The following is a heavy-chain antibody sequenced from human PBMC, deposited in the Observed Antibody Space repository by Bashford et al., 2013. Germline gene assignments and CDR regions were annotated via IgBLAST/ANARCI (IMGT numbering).Heavy chain of an antibody. V-gene: IGHV4-34*01. CDR2: ISHGGPT. J-gene: IGHJ5*01. D-gene: IGHD3-3*01. Sequence: SETLSLTCSVYGASLVVITGPGSARPPGKGLEWIGEISHGGPTNYNPSLKSRVTMSVDTSKRQFSLRLTFVTAADTAVYYCARGKGHTKWSWFDFWGPGEPGSPVSS. CDR3: ARGKGHTKWSWFDF. CDR1: GASLVVIT.